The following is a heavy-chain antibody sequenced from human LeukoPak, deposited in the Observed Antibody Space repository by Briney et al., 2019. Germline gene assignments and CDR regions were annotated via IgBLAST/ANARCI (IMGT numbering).Heavy chain of an antibody. V-gene: IGHV1-69*04. J-gene: IGHJ5*02. CDR2: IIPILGIA. CDR3: ARDRSSLEMWFDP. Sequence: SVKVSCKASGGTFSSYAISWVRQAPGQGLEWMGRIIPILGIANYAQKFQGRVTITADKSTSTAYMALSSLRSEDTAVYYCARDRSSLEMWFDPWGQGALVTVSS. D-gene: IGHD3-10*01. CDR1: GGTFSSYA.